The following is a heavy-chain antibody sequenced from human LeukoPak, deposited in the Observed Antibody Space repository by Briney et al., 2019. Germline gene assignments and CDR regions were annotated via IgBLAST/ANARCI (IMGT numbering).Heavy chain of an antibody. D-gene: IGHD6-19*01. Sequence: ASVKVSCKTSAYTFNAYFIHWVRQAPGQGLEWMGWINPQSGDTNYAEKFQGRVSMTRDTSSSTAYMELTRLTSDDTAVYFCARDGTKTRTTNSPGSSGWYGGPRYYYYYYMDVWGKGTTVPVSS. CDR2: INPQSGDT. V-gene: IGHV1-2*02. CDR1: AYTFNAYF. J-gene: IGHJ6*03. CDR3: ARDGTKTRTTNSPGSSGWYGGPRYYYYYYMDV.